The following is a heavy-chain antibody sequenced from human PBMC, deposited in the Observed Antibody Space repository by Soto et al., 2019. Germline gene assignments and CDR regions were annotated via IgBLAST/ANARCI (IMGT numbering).Heavy chain of an antibody. J-gene: IGHJ3*02. CDR2: FFHGGNT. CDR3: ARGKRPYGAFDI. Sequence: SETLSLTCAVSSYSISSDYYWGWVRQPPGKGLEWIGNFFHGGNTYANPSLKSRVTISVGTSKNQFSLKLCSVTAADTAVYYCARGKRPYGAFDIWGQGTLVTVSS. D-gene: IGHD4-17*01. V-gene: IGHV4-38-2*01. CDR1: SYSISSDYY.